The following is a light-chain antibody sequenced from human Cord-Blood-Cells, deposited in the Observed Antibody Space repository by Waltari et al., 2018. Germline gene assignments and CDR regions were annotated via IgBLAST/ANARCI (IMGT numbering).Light chain of an antibody. V-gene: IGKV3-11*01. Sequence: EIVLTQSPATLSLSPGERATLSCSASQSVSSYLAWYQQKPGQAPRLLLYDASNRATGIPARFSGSGSGTDFTLTISSLEPEDFAVYYCQQRSNWPPYTFGQGTKLEIK. J-gene: IGKJ2*01. CDR1: QSVSSY. CDR2: DAS. CDR3: QQRSNWPPYT.